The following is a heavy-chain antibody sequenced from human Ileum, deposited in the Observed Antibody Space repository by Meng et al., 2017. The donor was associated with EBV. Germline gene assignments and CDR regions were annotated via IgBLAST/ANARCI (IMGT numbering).Heavy chain of an antibody. Sequence: VQLPRSAPEPLKPPGTLLATCTVSSGAVRSGDYPWSWIRQPPGKGLEWIGYILSGSTNYDPSLTNRVTISVDTSKNHFSLKLTSVTAADTAVYYCAGGRAGYGGYKTWGQGTLVTVSS. D-gene: IGHD5-12*01. CDR3: AGGRAGYGGYKT. CDR2: ILSGST. CDR1: SGAVRSGDYP. V-gene: IGHV4-61*03. J-gene: IGHJ4*02.